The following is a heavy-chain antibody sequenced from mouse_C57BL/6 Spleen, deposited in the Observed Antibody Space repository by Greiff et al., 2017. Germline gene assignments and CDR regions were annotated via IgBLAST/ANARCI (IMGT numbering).Heavy chain of an antibody. V-gene: IGHV1-62-2*01. CDR1: HPFPELP. CDR3: ARHEEEGRAWFAD. CDR2: FYPGSGSI. J-gene: IGHJ3*01. Sequence: VQLPEFGAEPGEPWAFVEHILQAFCHPFPELPYHRVKPRSGQGLEWIGWFYPGSGSIKYNEKFKDKATLTADISSSTVYIELSSLTSEVSAVYFCARHEEEGRAWFADWGQGTLVTVSA.